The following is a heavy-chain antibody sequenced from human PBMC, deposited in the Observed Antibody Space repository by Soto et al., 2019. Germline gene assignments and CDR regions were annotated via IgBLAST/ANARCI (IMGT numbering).Heavy chain of an antibody. D-gene: IGHD2-2*01. CDR2: IIPRSATS. Sequence: SVKVSCKTSGYTFTSFGISWVRQAPGQGLEWMGWIIPRSATSNYAQKFQGRVTITADKSTNTAYMELSSLRSEDTAVYYCAREGLVLVPTTVNSDYYYYAMDVWGQGTTVTVSS. J-gene: IGHJ6*02. CDR3: AREGLVLVPTTVNSDYYYYAMDV. CDR1: GYTFTSFG. V-gene: IGHV1-69*06.